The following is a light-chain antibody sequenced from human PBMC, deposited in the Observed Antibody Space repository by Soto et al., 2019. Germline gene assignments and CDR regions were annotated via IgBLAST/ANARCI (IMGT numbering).Light chain of an antibody. V-gene: IGKV3D-20*02. CDR3: QQRSSWPPIT. Sequence: EIVLTQSPGTLSLSPGERATLSCRASRDVNSGLLAWYQQKPGQAPRLLIYGASSRATGIPARFNGSGSGTDFTLTISSLETEDFAAHYYCQQRSSWPPITFGQGTRLEIK. CDR2: GAS. CDR1: RDVNSGL. J-gene: IGKJ5*01.